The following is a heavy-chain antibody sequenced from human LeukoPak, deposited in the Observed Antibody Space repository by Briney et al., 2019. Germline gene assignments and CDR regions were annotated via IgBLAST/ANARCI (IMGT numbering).Heavy chain of an antibody. CDR3: ARACHLVVVTAEGGWLDP. Sequence: ASVKVSCKAPGYSFTSYGIGWVRQAPGQGLEWVGWISIYNGETYYTQSLQDRVTITTDTSTNTVYMELRSLRSDDTAVYYCARACHLVVVTAEGGWLDPWGQGTLVTVSS. CDR1: GYSFTSYG. D-gene: IGHD2-21*02. CDR2: ISIYNGET. V-gene: IGHV1-18*01. J-gene: IGHJ5*02.